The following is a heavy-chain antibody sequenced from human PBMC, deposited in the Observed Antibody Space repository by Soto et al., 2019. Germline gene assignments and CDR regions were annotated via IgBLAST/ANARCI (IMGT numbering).Heavy chain of an antibody. CDR1: GGTFSSYA. V-gene: IGHV1-69*13. Sequence: GASVKVSCKASGGTFSSYAISWVRQAPGQGLKWMGGIIPIFGTPNYAQKFQGRVTITADESTTTAYMELRSLRSEDTAVYYCARAKHDLRAPYYYYYGMDVWGQGTTVTVSS. D-gene: IGHD2-21*02. CDR2: IIPIFGTP. CDR3: ARAKHDLRAPYYYYYGMDV. J-gene: IGHJ6*02.